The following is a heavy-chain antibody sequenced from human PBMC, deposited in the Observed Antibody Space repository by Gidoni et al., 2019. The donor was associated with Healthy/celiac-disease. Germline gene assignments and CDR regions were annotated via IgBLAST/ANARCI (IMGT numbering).Heavy chain of an antibody. CDR2: ISAYNGNT. Sequence: QVQLVQSGAEVKKPGASVKVSCKASGYTFTSYGISWVRQAPGQGLEWMGWISAYNGNTNYAQKLQGRVTMTTDTSTSTAYMELRSLRSDDTAVYYCARVQIVVPADIQPGYYYYMDVWGKGTTVTVSS. V-gene: IGHV1-18*04. J-gene: IGHJ6*03. D-gene: IGHD2-2*01. CDR1: GYTFTSYG. CDR3: ARVQIVVPADIQPGYYYYMDV.